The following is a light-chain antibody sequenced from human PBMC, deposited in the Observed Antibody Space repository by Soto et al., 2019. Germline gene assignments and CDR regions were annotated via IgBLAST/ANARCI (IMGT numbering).Light chain of an antibody. CDR2: AAS. Sequence: DLQITQSPSCLSASVGDRVTITCRASQSISSYLNWYQQKPGKAPKLLIYAASSLQSGVPSRFSGSGSGTDFTLTISSLQPEDFATYYCQQSYSTPPGTFGQGTKVDIK. CDR1: QSISSY. V-gene: IGKV1-39*01. J-gene: IGKJ2*01. CDR3: QQSYSTPPGT.